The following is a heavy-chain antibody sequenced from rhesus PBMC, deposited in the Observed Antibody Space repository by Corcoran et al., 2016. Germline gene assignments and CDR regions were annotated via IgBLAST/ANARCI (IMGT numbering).Heavy chain of an antibody. D-gene: IGHD2-27*01. Sequence: QVQLQELGPGLVKPSETLSLTCAVSGGSISRGYNYWSWIRQPPGKGLEGIGYITYTGTTNYNPSLQSRVTFSRDLSQNHFSLNLTSVTASDSAVYYCVNHSVSVYCSFDYWFQGVLVTVSS. CDR3: VNHSVSVYCSFDY. J-gene: IGHJ4*01. V-gene: IGHV4-122*02. CDR1: GGSISRGYNY. CDR2: ITYTGTT.